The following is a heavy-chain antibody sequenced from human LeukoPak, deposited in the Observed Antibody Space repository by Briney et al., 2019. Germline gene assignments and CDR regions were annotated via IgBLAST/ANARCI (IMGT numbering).Heavy chain of an antibody. CDR3: ARDGQMTYYDAFTRDHFYYHMDV. J-gene: IGHJ6*03. Sequence: ASVKVSCKASGYTFTNYARNWVRQGPGQGLEWMGWINTYSGNATYAQGFRGRVVFSVVTSVRTAYLQISDLTDDDTGVYYCARDGQMTYYDAFTRDHFYYHMDVWGKGTTVTVSS. CDR2: INTYSGNA. CDR1: GYTFTNYA. D-gene: IGHD3-3*01. V-gene: IGHV7-4-1*02.